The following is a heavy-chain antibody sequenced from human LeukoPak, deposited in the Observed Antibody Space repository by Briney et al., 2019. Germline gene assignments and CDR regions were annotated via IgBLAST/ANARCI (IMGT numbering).Heavy chain of an antibody. CDR1: GASVSSGNYF. J-gene: IGHJ4*02. D-gene: IGHD1-26*01. Sequence: SETLSLTCTVSGASVSSGNYFWSWIRQPAGKGLEWIGRIYTSGSTNYNPSLKSRVTISVDTSENHFTLMLSSVTAADTAVYYCASTGSGSYYYWGQGTLVTVSS. CDR3: ASTGSGSYYY. CDR2: IYTSGST. V-gene: IGHV4-61*02.